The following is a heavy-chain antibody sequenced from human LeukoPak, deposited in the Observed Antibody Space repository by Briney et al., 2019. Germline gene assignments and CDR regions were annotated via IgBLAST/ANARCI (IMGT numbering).Heavy chain of an antibody. Sequence: SETLSLTCTVSDDSLSSGNYYWNWIRQPAGKGLEWIGYIYYSGSTNYNPSLKSRVTISVATSKNQFSLKLSSVTAADTAVYYCARGYERYYYDMEYFDLWGRGTLVTVSS. CDR1: DDSLSSGNYY. CDR3: ARGYERYYYDMEYFDL. V-gene: IGHV4-61*10. J-gene: IGHJ2*01. CDR2: IYYSGST. D-gene: IGHD3-22*01.